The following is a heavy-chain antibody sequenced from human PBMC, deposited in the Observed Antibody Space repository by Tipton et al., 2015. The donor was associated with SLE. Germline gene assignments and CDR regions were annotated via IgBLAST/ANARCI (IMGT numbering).Heavy chain of an antibody. V-gene: IGHV4-30-2*02. CDR1: GGSISSGGYS. CDR3: ARQLFDRLDI. J-gene: IGHJ3*02. Sequence: TLSLTCAVSGGSISSGGYSWSWIRQPPGKGLEWIGYIYHSGSTYYNPSLKSRVTISVDRSKNQFSLKLSSVTAADTAVYYCARQLFDRLDIWGQGTMVTVSS. CDR2: IYHSGST. D-gene: IGHD3-9*01.